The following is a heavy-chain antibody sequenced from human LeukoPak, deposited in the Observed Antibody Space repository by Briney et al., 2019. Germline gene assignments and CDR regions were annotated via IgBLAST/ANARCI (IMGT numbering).Heavy chain of an antibody. CDR2: ISDDGRRT. V-gene: IGHV3-74*01. J-gene: IGHJ6*03. D-gene: IGHD1-26*01. CDR1: GFMFNGYW. Sequence: GGSLRLSCAGSGFMFNGYWMQWVRHVPGKGLVWVARISDDGRRTTYADFVKGRFTISRDNAKNSLYLQMNSLGPEDTAVYYCARDPYSGNYGNYYYYYMDVWGKGTTVTISS. CDR3: ARDPYSGNYGNYYYYYMDV.